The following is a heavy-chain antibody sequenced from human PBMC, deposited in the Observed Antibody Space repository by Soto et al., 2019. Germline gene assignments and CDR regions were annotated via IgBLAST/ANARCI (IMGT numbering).Heavy chain of an antibody. CDR2: IKSKTDGGTT. CDR1: GFTFSNAW. J-gene: IGHJ6*03. V-gene: IGHV3-15*01. CDR3: TTDSYCSSTSCYEADYYYYMDV. Sequence: GGSLRLSCAASGFTFSNAWMSWVRQAPGKGLEWVGRIKSKTDGGTTDYAAPVKGRFTISRDDSKNTLYLQMNSLKTEDTAVYYCTTDSYCSSTSCYEADYYYYMDVWGKGTTVTVSS. D-gene: IGHD2-2*01.